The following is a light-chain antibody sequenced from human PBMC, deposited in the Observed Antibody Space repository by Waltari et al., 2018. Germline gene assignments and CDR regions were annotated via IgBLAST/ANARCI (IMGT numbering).Light chain of an antibody. J-gene: IGLJ3*02. CDR3: GAFANTEPHWV. Sequence: QSALTQPASVSGSPGQSLTISCTGTSSDVGAYNYVSWYQHHPGKAPKLMIYGVSNRPSGVSDRFSASKSGNTASLTSSGLQAEDEADYDCGAFANTEPHWVFGGGTKLTVL. CDR1: SSDVGAYNY. V-gene: IGLV2-14*01. CDR2: GVS.